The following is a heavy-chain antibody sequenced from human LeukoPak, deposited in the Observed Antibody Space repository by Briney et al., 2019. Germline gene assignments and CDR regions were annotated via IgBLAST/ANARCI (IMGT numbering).Heavy chain of an antibody. Sequence: GGSLRLSCAASGFTLRSYDMSWVRQAPGKGLELVAATRGSGVNSYYADSVRGRFTISRDNSQNTLYLQMDSLRAEDTALYYCAKEYSGYDFDYWGQGTLVTVSS. V-gene: IGHV3-23*01. CDR1: GFTLRSYD. J-gene: IGHJ4*02. D-gene: IGHD5-12*01. CDR2: TRGSGVNS. CDR3: AKEYSGYDFDY.